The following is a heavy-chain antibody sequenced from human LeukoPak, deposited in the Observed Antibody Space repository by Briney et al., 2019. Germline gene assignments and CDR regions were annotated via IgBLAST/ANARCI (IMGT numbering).Heavy chain of an antibody. CDR3: AREEIEEVPTLTFNWVATYYSHYMDV. D-gene: IGHD5-12*01. J-gene: IGHJ6*03. Sequence: GGSLRLSCAASGFSVSNNYMNWVRQSPGKGLKWVSVIFGGGDTYYADSVKGRFTISRDDSKNTLYLQMSSLRAEDTAVYYCAREEIEEVPTLTFNWVATYYSHYMDVWGKGTTVAVSS. CDR1: GFSVSNNY. V-gene: IGHV3-66*02. CDR2: IFGGGDT.